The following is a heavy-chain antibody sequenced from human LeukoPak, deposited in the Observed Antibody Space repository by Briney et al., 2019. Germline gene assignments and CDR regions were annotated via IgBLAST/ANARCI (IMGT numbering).Heavy chain of an antibody. V-gene: IGHV3-23*01. D-gene: IGHD3-3*01. CDR3: AKMEGQRLYDYCMDV. Sequence: GGSLRLSCAASGFAFSNFAMSWVRQAPGKGLEWVSAMSGSGYYTYYVESVKGRFTISRDNSKNTLYLHMNSLRADDTAVYYCAKMEGQRLYDYCMDVWGRGTTITVSS. J-gene: IGHJ6*03. CDR1: GFAFSNFA. CDR2: MSGSGYYT.